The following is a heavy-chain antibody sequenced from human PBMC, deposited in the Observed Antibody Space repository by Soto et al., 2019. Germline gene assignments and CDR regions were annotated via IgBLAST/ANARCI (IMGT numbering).Heavy chain of an antibody. D-gene: IGHD4-17*01. CDR1: GGSIISDRW. CDR2: IYQSGYT. V-gene: IGHV4-4*02. CDR3: ASRDPYGDYAHAFDV. J-gene: IGHJ3*01. Sequence: SETLSLTCVVSGGSIISDRWWNWVRQPPGKGLEWIGDIYQSGYTNYNPSLKSRVTISVDKSNNQFSLKLNSVTAADTAVYYCASRDPYGDYAHAFDVWGQATMVPVSS.